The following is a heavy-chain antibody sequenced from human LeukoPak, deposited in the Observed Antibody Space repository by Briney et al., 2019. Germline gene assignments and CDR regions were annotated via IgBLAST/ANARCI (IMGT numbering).Heavy chain of an antibody. CDR1: GYTFTSYA. CDR3: ARDISDHSSGFTTIFDY. D-gene: IGHD6-19*01. J-gene: IGHJ4*02. Sequence: ASVKVSCKASGYTFTSYAMNWVRQAPGQGLEWMGWINTNTGNPTYAQGFTGRFVFSLDTSVSTAYLQISSLKAEDTAVYYCARDISDHSSGFTTIFDYWGQGTLVTVSS. CDR2: INTNTGNP. V-gene: IGHV7-4-1*02.